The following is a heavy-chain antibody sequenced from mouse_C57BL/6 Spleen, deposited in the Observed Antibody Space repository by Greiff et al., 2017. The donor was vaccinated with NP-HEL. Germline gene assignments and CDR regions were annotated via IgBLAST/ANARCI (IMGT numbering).Heavy chain of an antibody. CDR1: GFSLTSYG. CDR2: IWGVGST. Sequence: VQRVESGPGLVAPSQSLSITCTVSGFSLTSYGVDWVRQSPGKGLEWLGVIWGVGSTNYNSALKSRLSISKDNSKSHVFLKMNSLQTDDTAMYYCARRYYGSSLWYFEVWGTGTTVTVSS. V-gene: IGHV2-6*01. CDR3: ARRYYGSSLWYFEV. D-gene: IGHD1-1*01. J-gene: IGHJ1*03.